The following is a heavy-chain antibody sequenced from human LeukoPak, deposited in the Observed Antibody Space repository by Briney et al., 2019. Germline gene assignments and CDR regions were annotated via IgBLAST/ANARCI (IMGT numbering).Heavy chain of an antibody. CDR1: GFTFSSYW. CDR3: ARTAFYGDYPDY. CDR2: INSDGSST. D-gene: IGHD4-17*01. V-gene: IGHV3-74*01. Sequence: GSLRLSCAASGFTFSSYWMHWVRQAPGKGLVWVSRINSDGSSTSYADSVKGRFTISRDNAKNTLYLQMNSLRAEDTAVYYCARTAFYGDYPDYWGQGTLVTVSS. J-gene: IGHJ4*02.